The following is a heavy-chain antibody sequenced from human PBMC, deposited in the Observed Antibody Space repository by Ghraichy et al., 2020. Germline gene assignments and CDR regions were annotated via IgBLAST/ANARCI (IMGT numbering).Heavy chain of an antibody. CDR3: AIGRPGYFDY. D-gene: IGHD3-10*01. V-gene: IGHV3-48*02. CDR1: GFTFSSSN. CDR2: ISTGSSTM. J-gene: IGHJ4*02. Sequence: GESLNISCAASGFTFSSSNMNWVRQAPGKGLEWVSYISTGSSTMIYADSVKGRFTISRDNAKNSLYLQMNSLRDEDTAVYYCAIGRPGYFDYWGQGTLVTVSS.